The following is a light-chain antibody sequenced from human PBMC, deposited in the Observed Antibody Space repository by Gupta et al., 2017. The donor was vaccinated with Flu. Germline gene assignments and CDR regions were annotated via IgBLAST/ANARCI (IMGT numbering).Light chain of an antibody. CDR1: QSVSSN. CDR2: GAS. CDR3: QQDNNWPQA. Sequence: EIVMTQSPATLSVSPGERATLSCGASQSVSSNLAWYQQKPGQLPRLLIYGASTRATGIPARFSGSGSGTEFTLTISSLQSEDCAFYYCQQDNNWPQAFGQGTKVEIK. V-gene: IGKV3-15*01. J-gene: IGKJ1*01.